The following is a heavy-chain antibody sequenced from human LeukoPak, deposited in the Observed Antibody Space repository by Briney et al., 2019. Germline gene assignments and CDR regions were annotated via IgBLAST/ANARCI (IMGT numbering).Heavy chain of an antibody. Sequence: ETLSLTCSVSGGSVSSGDYYWYWIRQPPGKGLEWIGYIYYNGSTNYNPSLKSRVTISIDTSRSQVSLKLSSMTAADTAVYYCARGDMVLDYWGQGTLVTVSS. CDR2: IYYNGST. V-gene: IGHV4-61*08. J-gene: IGHJ4*02. CDR1: GGSVSSGDYY. D-gene: IGHD3-10*01. CDR3: ARGDMVLDY.